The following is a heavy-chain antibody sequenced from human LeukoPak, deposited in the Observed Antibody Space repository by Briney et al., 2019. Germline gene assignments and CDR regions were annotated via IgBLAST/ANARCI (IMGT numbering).Heavy chain of an antibody. CDR2: TYYRSKWNN. CDR3: ARERYYFDY. V-gene: IGHV6-1*01. J-gene: IGHJ4*02. Sequence: SQTLSLTCALSGDSVSSNSVAWTWIRQSPSRGLEWLGRTYYRSKWNNEYAESVRSRITINPDTSKNQFSLQLDSVTPEDTAVYYCARERYYFDYWGQGTLVTVSS. CDR1: GDSVSSNSVA.